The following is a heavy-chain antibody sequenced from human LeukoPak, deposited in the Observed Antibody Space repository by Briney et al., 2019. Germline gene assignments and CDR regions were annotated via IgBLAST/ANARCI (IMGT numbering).Heavy chain of an antibody. J-gene: IGHJ4*02. V-gene: IGHV4-61*02. CDR2: IYTSGST. D-gene: IGHD2-2*01. CDR3: ATRRVVPAAIVN. Sequence: PSETLSLTCTVPGGSISSGSYYWSWIRPPAGKGLEWSGRIYTSGSTNYNPSLNSRVTISVDTSKTHFTLQMSSVIAADGAVYYCATRRVVPAAIVNWGQGTLVTVSS. CDR1: GGSISSGSYY.